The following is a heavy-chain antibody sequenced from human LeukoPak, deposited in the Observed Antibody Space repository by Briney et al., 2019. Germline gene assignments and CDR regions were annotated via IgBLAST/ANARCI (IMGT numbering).Heavy chain of an antibody. CDR1: GYTFTSYA. V-gene: IGHV7-4-1*02. D-gene: IGHD6-19*01. CDR3: ARDLLAVAGLGIEF. J-gene: IGHJ4*02. Sequence: GASVKVSCKASGYTFTSYAMNWVRQAPGQGPEWMGWINTNTGNPTYAQGFTGRFVFSLDTSVSTAYLQISSLKAEDTAVYYCARDLLAVAGLGIEFWGQGTLVTVSS. CDR2: INTNTGNP.